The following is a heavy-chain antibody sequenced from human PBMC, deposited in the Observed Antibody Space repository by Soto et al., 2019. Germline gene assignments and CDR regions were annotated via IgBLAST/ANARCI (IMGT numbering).Heavy chain of an antibody. CDR1: GFTFSSYA. CDR3: AKVVPNARSSITCRYFDY. D-gene: IGHD2-2*01. Sequence: CCAASGFTFSSYAMSWVRQAPGKGLEWVSAISGSGGSTYYADSVKGRFTISRDNSKNTLYLQMNSLRAEDTAVYYCAKVVPNARSSITCRYFDYWGMGTLVTVSS. J-gene: IGHJ4*02. CDR2: ISGSGGST. V-gene: IGHV3-23*01.